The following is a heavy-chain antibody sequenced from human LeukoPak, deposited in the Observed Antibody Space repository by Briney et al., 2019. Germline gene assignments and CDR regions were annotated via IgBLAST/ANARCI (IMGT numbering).Heavy chain of an antibody. CDR1: GYTFTSYG. D-gene: IGHD3-3*02. Sequence: GASVKVSCKASGYTFTSYGISWVRQASGQGLEWMGWISAYNGNTNYAQKLQGRVTMTTDTSTSTAYMELRSLRSDDTAVYYCARVSPEYYYYYGTDVWGQGTTVTVSS. V-gene: IGHV1-18*01. CDR3: ARVSPEYYYYYGTDV. J-gene: IGHJ6*02. CDR2: ISAYNGNT.